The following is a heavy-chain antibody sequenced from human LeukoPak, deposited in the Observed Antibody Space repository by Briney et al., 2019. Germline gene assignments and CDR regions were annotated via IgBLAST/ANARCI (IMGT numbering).Heavy chain of an antibody. Sequence: GGSLRLSCAASGFTSSSYSMNWVRQAPGKGLEWVSSISSSSSYIYYADSVKGRFTISRDNAKNTLYLQMNSLRAEDTAVYYCAKDWRWKQNIYGMNVWGQGTTVTVSS. D-gene: IGHD5-24*01. CDR1: GFTSSSYS. CDR3: AKDWRWKQNIYGMNV. V-gene: IGHV3-21*01. CDR2: ISSSSSYI. J-gene: IGHJ6*02.